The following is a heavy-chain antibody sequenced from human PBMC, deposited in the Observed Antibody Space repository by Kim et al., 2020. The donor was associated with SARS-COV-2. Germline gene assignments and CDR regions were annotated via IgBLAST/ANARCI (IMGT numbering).Heavy chain of an antibody. CDR1: GDTFSSYA. V-gene: IGHV1-69*13. CDR2: IIPIFGTA. D-gene: IGHD2-15*01. Sequence: SVKVSCKASGDTFSSYAISWVRQAPGQGLEWMGGIIPIFGTANYAQKFQGRVTITADESTSTAYMELSSLRSEDTAVYYCARRGTCSGGSCYSHYYYYYMGVWGTGTTVTVSS. CDR3: ARRGTCSGGSCYSHYYYYYMGV. J-gene: IGHJ6*03.